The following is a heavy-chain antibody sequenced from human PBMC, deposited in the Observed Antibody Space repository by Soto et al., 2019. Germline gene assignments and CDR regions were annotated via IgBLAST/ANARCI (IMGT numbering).Heavy chain of an antibody. CDR2: IFANGHT. D-gene: IGHD6-13*01. CDR1: GGSISEKY. J-gene: IGHJ5*02. V-gene: IGHV4-4*07. Sequence: LSLTCIVSGGSISEKYWNWVRQPPGKGLEWIGLIFANGHTDYNPSLKSRVTMSVDASKNQFSLRLTSMTAADTAVYYCVASLAASGLNWLDPWGRGTLVTVSS. CDR3: VASLAASGLNWLDP.